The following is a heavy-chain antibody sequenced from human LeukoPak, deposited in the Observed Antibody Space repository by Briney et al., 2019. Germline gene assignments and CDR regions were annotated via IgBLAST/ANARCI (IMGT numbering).Heavy chain of an antibody. J-gene: IGHJ3*01. Sequence: GGSLRLSCAASGFTFSSYAMSWVRQAPGKGLEWVSAISGTDGGTYYADSVKGRFTISRDNSKSTLYLQMNSLRADDTAIYYCAKPGYTYRYGAFDVWGQGTVVTVSS. CDR2: ISGTDGGT. CDR1: GFTFSSYA. D-gene: IGHD5-18*01. V-gene: IGHV3-23*01. CDR3: AKPGYTYRYGAFDV.